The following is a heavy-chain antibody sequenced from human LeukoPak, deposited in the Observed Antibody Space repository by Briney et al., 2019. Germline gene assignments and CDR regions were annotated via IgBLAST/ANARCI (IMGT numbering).Heavy chain of an antibody. CDR3: ARAVVDDAFDI. J-gene: IGHJ3*02. Sequence: GGSLRLSCAASGFTFSSYERHWVRQAPGKGLEWVSYISSSGSTVYYAESVKGRFTVSRDNVKNSLCLQMNSLRPDDTAVYYCARAVVDDAFDIWGQGTMVTVSS. CDR2: ISSSGSTV. V-gene: IGHV3-48*03. CDR1: GFTFSSYE. D-gene: IGHD2-15*01.